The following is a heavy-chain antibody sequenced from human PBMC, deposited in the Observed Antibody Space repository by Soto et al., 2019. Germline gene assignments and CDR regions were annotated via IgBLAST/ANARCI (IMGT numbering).Heavy chain of an antibody. CDR1: GFSLRTSGVG. D-gene: IGHD4-17*01. Sequence: QITLKESGPTLVKPTQTLTLTCTFSGFSLRTSGVGVGCIRQPPGKALEWLAPIYWDAGKRYRPSLKSRLNLTKYLSTNLVVLRMTIMDPVDTATYYCAHLTTGRFYSDHWGQGTLVTVSS. J-gene: IGHJ4*02. CDR3: AHLTTGRFYSDH. CDR2: IYWDAGK. V-gene: IGHV2-5*02.